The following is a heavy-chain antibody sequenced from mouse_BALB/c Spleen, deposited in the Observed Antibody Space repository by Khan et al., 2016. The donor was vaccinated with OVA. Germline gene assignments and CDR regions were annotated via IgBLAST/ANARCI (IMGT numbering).Heavy chain of an antibody. CDR3: ARRPGYFDV. CDR2: ISSGGGST. V-gene: IGHV5-12-1*01. Sequence: DVMLVESGGGLVKPGGSLKLSCAASGFAFSSYDMSWVRQTPEKRLEWVAYISSGGGSTYYPDTVKGRFTISRDNAKNTLYLQMSSLKSEDTAMYYCARRPGYFDVWGAGTTVTVSS. CDR1: GFAFSSYD. J-gene: IGHJ1*01.